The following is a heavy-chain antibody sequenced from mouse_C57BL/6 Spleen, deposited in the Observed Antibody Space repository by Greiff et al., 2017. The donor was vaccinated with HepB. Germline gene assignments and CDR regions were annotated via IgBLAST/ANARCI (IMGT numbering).Heavy chain of an antibody. Sequence: QVQLQQPGAELVKPGASVKLSCKASGYTFTSYWMHWVKQRPGQGLEWIGMIHPNSGSTNYNEKFKSKATLTVDKSSSTAYMQLSSLTSEDSAVYYCARCTTGSYWYFDVWGTGTTVTVSS. CDR2: IHPNSGST. CDR1: GYTFTSYW. J-gene: IGHJ1*03. CDR3: ARCTTGSYWYFDV. V-gene: IGHV1-64*01. D-gene: IGHD2-12*01.